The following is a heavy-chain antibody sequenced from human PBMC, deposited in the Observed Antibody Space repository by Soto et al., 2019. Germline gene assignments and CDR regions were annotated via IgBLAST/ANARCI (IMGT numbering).Heavy chain of an antibody. CDR2: INESGGT. Sequence: SVALSLTCTVYGGSFSGRCWTWIRQHPGKGLEWIGEINESGGTNYNPSLKSRVTISADTSKKQFSLKLTSVTAADTAVYYCARARYDGYTSGWRRFDHLGQGTLVTVSS. CDR1: GGSFSGRC. J-gene: IGHJ4*02. CDR3: ARARYDGYTSGWRRFDH. D-gene: IGHD6-19*01. V-gene: IGHV4-34*01.